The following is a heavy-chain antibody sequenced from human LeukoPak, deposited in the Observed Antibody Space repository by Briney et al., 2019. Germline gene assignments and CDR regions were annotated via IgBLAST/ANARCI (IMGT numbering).Heavy chain of an antibody. Sequence: RASVKVSCKASGYTFTGYYMHWVRQAPGQGLEWMGWISAYNGNTDYAQKLQGRVTMTTDTSTSTAYMELRSLRSDDTAVYYCARLSTYYYDSSDLPPGRFDPWGQGTLVTVSS. CDR3: ARLSTYYYDSSDLPPGRFDP. V-gene: IGHV1-18*04. J-gene: IGHJ5*02. CDR2: ISAYNGNT. D-gene: IGHD3-22*01. CDR1: GYTFTGYY.